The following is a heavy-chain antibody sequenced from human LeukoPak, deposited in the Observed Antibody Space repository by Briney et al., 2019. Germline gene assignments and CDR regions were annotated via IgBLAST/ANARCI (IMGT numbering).Heavy chain of an antibody. CDR1: GFTFSSYA. D-gene: IGHD6-13*01. V-gene: IGHV3-48*04. CDR2: ISRGGSTT. CDR3: VRGVSISSSWYNDL. Sequence: GGSLRLSCAASGFTFSSYAMHWVRQAPGKGLEWVSYISRGGSTTYYADSVKGRFTISRDNAKNSLYLQMNSLRAEDTAVYYCVRGVSISSSWYNDLWGQGTMVTVSS. J-gene: IGHJ3*01.